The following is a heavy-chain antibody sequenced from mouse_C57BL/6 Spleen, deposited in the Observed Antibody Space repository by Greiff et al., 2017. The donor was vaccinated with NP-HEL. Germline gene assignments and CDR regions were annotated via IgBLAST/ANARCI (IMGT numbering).Heavy chain of an antibody. CDR1: GYTFTSYW. V-gene: IGHV1-59*01. CDR2: IDPSDSYT. J-gene: IGHJ2*01. CDR3: ARDTTVAYFDY. Sequence: VQLQQSGAELVRPGTSVKLSCKASGYTFTSYWMHWVKQRPGQGLEWIGVIDPSDSYTNYNQKFKGKATLTVDTSSSTAYMQLSSLTSEDSAVYYGARDTTVAYFDYWGQGTTLTVAA. D-gene: IGHD1-1*01.